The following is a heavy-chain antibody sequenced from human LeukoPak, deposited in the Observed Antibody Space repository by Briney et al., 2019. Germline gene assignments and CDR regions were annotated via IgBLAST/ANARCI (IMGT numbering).Heavy chain of an antibody. V-gene: IGHV4-59*01. J-gene: IGHJ5*02. CDR3: ARGSYYDFWSGFTSTSPPWFDP. D-gene: IGHD3-3*01. CDR2: IYYSGST. Sequence: PSETLSLTCTVSGGSISSYYWSWIRQPPGKGLEWIGYIYYSGSTNYNPSLKSRVTISVDTSKNQFSLKLSSVTAADTAVYYCARGSYYDFWSGFTSTSPPWFDPWGQGTLVTVSS. CDR1: GGSISSYY.